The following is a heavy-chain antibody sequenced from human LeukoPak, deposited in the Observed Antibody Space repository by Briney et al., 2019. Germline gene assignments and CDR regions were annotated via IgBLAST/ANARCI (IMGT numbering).Heavy chain of an antibody. V-gene: IGHV4-4*07. Sequence: SETLSLTCTVSGGSISNYYWSWIRQPAGKGLEWIGRISASGSTNYRRSLTSRLTMSVDTSQNHFSLELTSVTAADTAVYYCARDSEVRGESWYYYYVDVWGKGTTVTISS. D-gene: IGHD3-10*01. J-gene: IGHJ6*03. CDR1: GGSISNYY. CDR3: ARDSEVRGESWYYYYVDV. CDR2: ISASGST.